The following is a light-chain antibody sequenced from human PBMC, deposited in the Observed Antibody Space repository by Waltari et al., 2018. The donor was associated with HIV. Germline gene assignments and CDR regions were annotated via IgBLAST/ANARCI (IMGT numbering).Light chain of an antibody. CDR2: DNY. CDR1: SSNIGSND. J-gene: IGLJ3*02. V-gene: IGLV1-51*01. Sequence: QSVLTQPPSVSAAPGQRVTISCSGSSSNIGSNDVSWYQQLPGTAPKLLIFDNYKRPPGIPDRVSGSKSGTSATLGITGLQTGDEADYYCGTWDSGLSAVVFGGGTKLTVL. CDR3: GTWDSGLSAVV.